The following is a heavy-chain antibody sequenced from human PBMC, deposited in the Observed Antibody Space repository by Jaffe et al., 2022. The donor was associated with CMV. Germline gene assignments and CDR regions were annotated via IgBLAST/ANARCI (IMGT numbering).Heavy chain of an antibody. D-gene: IGHD3-10*01. V-gene: IGHV3-33*01. CDR2: IWYDGSNK. J-gene: IGHJ3*02. Sequence: QVQLVESGGGVVQPGRSLRLSCAASGFTFSSYGMHWVRQAPGKGLEWVAVIWYDGSNKYYADSVKGRFTISRDNSKNTLYLQMNSLRAEDTAVYYCARDHELWFGNDAFDIWGQGTMVTVSS. CDR1: GFTFSSYG. CDR3: ARDHELWFGNDAFDI.